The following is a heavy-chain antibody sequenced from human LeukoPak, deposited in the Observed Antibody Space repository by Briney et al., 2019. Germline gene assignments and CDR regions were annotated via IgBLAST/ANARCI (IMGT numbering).Heavy chain of an antibody. CDR2: IYYSGST. J-gene: IGHJ4*02. Sequence: SETQSLTCTVSGGSISSGGYYYTWIRQHPGKGLEYIGYIYYSGSTYYNPSLKSRVAMSVDTSKSQFSLKLSSVTAADTAVYYCARDRSSGWFDYWGQGTLVTVSS. CDR3: ARDRSSGWFDY. D-gene: IGHD6-19*01. V-gene: IGHV4-31*03. CDR1: GGSISSGGYY.